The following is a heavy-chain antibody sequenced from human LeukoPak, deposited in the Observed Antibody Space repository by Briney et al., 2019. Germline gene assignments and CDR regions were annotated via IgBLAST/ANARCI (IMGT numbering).Heavy chain of an antibody. CDR1: GYSFTTYW. Sequence: GESLKISCKGSGYSFTTYWVAWVRQMPGKGLEWMGIIYPGDSETRYSPSFQGQVTISAEKSSSTAYMQWSSLKASDTAIYYCARAHGDYYYYYMDVWGKGTTVTVSS. CDR2: IYPGDSET. D-gene: IGHD4-17*01. J-gene: IGHJ6*03. CDR3: ARAHGDYYYYYMDV. V-gene: IGHV5-51*01.